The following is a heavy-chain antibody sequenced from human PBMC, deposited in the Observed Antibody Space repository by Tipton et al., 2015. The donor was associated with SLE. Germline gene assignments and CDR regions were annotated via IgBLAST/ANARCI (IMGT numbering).Heavy chain of an antibody. CDR3: ARDPAFPFRRFDP. CDR1: GYPISSGYY. Sequence: TLSLTCAVSGYPISSGYYWGWIRQPPGKGLEWIGSIYHSGSTYYNPSLKSRVTISVDTSQNQFSLKLNSVTAADTAVYYCARDPAFPFRRFDPWGQGTLVTVSS. D-gene: IGHD3-3*02. CDR2: IYHSGST. V-gene: IGHV4-38-2*02. J-gene: IGHJ5*02.